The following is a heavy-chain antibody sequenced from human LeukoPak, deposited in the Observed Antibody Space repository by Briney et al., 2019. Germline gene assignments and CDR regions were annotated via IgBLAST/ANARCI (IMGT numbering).Heavy chain of an antibody. Sequence: PGGSLRLSCATSGFTFSNAWMNWIRQSPGKGLEWIGEIHHSGSTNYNPSLKSRVTISVDVSKNHFALSLSSVTAADTAIYYCARVPPARVGTFDYWGQGTLVTVSS. V-gene: IGHV4-34*01. CDR2: IHHSGST. D-gene: IGHD1-26*01. CDR1: GFTFSNAW. J-gene: IGHJ4*02. CDR3: ARVPPARVGTFDY.